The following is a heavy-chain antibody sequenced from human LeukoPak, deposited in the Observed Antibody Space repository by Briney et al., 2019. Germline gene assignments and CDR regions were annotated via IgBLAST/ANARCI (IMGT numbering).Heavy chain of an antibody. J-gene: IGHJ6*02. Sequence: PGGSLRLSCAASGFTFSDYYMSWIRQAPGKGLEWVSYISSSGSTIYYADSVKGRFTISRDNAKNSLYLQMNSLRAEDTAVYYCAKDSEDAFVYYGLDVWGQGTMVTVSS. CDR2: ISSSGSTI. CDR1: GFTFSDYY. CDR3: AKDSEDAFVYYGLDV. D-gene: IGHD2-15*01. V-gene: IGHV3-11*04.